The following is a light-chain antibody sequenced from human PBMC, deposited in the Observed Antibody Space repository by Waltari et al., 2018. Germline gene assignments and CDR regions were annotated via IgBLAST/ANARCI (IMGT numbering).Light chain of an antibody. J-gene: IGLJ2*01. CDR1: SSDVGGYNY. CDR3: CSYAGSYTV. V-gene: IGLV2-11*01. Sequence: QSALTQPRSVSGSPGQSVTTSCTGPSSDVGGYNYVSWYQQHPGKVPKRIIYDVNNRPSGVPDRFSGSKSGNPASLTVSGLQTEDEADYYCCSYAGSYTVFGGGTKLTVL. CDR2: DVN.